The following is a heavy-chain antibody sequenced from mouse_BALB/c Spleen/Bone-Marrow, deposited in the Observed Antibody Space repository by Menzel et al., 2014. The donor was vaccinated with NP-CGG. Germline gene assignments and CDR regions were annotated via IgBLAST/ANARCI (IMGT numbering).Heavy chain of an antibody. J-gene: IGHJ4*01. D-gene: IGHD2-12*01. CDR1: GYAFTSYN. CDR3: ARELSRAMDY. Sequence: EVQGVESGPELVKPGASVKVSCKASGYAFTSYNMYWVKQSLGKSLEWIGYIDPYSGGTNYNQKFRGKATLTVDKSSNTAYIHLNSLTSEDSAVYFCARELSRAMDYWGQGTSVTVSS. CDR2: IDPYSGGT. V-gene: IGHV1S135*01.